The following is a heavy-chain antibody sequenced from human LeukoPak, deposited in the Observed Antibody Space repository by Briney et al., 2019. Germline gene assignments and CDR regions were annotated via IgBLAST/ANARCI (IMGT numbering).Heavy chain of an antibody. CDR3: AVGERWLQFGY. V-gene: IGHV4-34*01. Sequence: SETLSLTCAVYGGSFSGYYWSWIRQPPGKGLEWIGEINHSGSTNYNPSLKSRVTISVDTSKNQFSLKLSSVTAADTAVYYCAVGERWLQFGYWGQGTLVTVSS. CDR1: GGSFSGYY. CDR2: INHSGST. J-gene: IGHJ4*02. D-gene: IGHD5-24*01.